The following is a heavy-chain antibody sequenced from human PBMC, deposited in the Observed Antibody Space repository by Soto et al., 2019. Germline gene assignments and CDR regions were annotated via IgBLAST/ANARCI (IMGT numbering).Heavy chain of an antibody. CDR1: GFTFSDHY. CDR2: SRNKVNSYIT. V-gene: IGHV3-72*01. J-gene: IGHJ4*02. CDR3: DVDRVGTGSY. D-gene: IGHD3-10*01. Sequence: ELQVVESGGGLVQPGGSLSLSCAASGFTFSDHYMDWVRQAPGKGLEWIGRSRNKVNSYITGYAASVKGRLTIARYDSKNSVYLQMNSLKTEDTDVYYVDVDRVGTGSYWGQGIFVTVSS.